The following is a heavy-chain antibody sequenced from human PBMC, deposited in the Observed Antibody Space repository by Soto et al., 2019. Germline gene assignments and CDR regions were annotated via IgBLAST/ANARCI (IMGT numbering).Heavy chain of an antibody. CDR3: ARRQWLDDALDY. Sequence: GGSLRLSCAASGFTFSSYAMHWVRQAPGKGLEYVSAISSNGGSTYYANSVKGRFTISRDNSKNTLYLQMGSLRAEDMAVYYCARRQWLDDALDYWGQGTLVTVSS. J-gene: IGHJ4*02. V-gene: IGHV3-64*01. CDR1: GFTFSSYA. D-gene: IGHD6-19*01. CDR2: ISSNGGST.